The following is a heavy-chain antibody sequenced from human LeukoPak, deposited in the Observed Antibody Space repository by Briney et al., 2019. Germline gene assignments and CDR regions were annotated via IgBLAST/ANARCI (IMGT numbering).Heavy chain of an antibody. J-gene: IGHJ4*02. CDR3: ARDRLAVAGPFDY. CDR1: GGTFSSYA. Sequence: SVKVACKAYGGTFSSYAISWVRQAPGQGLEWMGAVIPIFGTANHAQTFQGRVTINADESTSAAYMELSSLRSEDTAVYYCARDRLAVAGPFDYWGQGTLVTVSS. V-gene: IGHV1-69*13. D-gene: IGHD6-19*01. CDR2: VIPIFGTA.